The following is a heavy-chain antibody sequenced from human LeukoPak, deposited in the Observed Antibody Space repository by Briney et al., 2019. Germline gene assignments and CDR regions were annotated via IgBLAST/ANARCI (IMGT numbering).Heavy chain of an antibody. V-gene: IGHV1-18*01. CDR3: ARDRWLQLPFDY. CDR1: GYTFTSYG. D-gene: IGHD5-24*01. Sequence: GASVKVSCKASGYTFTSYGISWVRQATGQGLEWMGWISAYNGNTNYAQKRQGRVTMTTDTSTSTAYMELRSLRSDDTAVYYCARDRWLQLPFDYWGQGTLVTVSS. J-gene: IGHJ4*02. CDR2: ISAYNGNT.